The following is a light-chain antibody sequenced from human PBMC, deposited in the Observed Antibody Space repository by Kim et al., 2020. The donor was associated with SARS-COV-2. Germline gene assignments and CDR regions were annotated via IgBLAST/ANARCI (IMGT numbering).Light chain of an antibody. V-gene: IGKV1-6*01. Sequence: SASVGDRVTITCRESQDIRNDLGWYQQKPGRAPKLLVYAASNVQSGVPSRFSGSGSGTDFALTISSLQPEDFATYYCLHDYTYPRAFGQGTKLEI. CDR1: QDIRND. CDR2: AAS. CDR3: LHDYTYPRA. J-gene: IGKJ2*01.